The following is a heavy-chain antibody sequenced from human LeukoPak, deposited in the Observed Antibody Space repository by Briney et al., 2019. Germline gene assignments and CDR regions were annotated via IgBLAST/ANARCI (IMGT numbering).Heavy chain of an antibody. Sequence: ASVKVSCKASGYTFTSFGFSWVRQAPGQGLEWMGWISAYNGHTNYAQNLQGRVTLTTDTSTSTVYMELTSLRSDDTAVYYCARDPNGDYIGAFDMWGPGTMVTVSS. CDR2: ISAYNGHT. CDR1: GYTFTSFG. V-gene: IGHV1-18*01. CDR3: ARDPNGDYIGAFDM. J-gene: IGHJ3*02. D-gene: IGHD4-17*01.